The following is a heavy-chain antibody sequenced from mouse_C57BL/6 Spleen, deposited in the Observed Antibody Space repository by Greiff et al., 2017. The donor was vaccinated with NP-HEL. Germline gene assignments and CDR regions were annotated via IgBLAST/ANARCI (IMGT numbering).Heavy chain of an antibody. CDR3: ARQGITTVVVPYFDY. CDR2: ISSGGSYT. V-gene: IGHV5-6*01. Sequence: EVQVVESGGDLVKPGGSLKLSCAASGFTFSSYGMSWVRQTPDKRLEWVATISSGGSYTYYPDSVKGRFTISRDNAKNTLYLQMSSLKSEDTAMYYCARQGITTVVVPYFDYWGQGTTLTVSS. D-gene: IGHD1-1*01. CDR1: GFTFSSYG. J-gene: IGHJ2*01.